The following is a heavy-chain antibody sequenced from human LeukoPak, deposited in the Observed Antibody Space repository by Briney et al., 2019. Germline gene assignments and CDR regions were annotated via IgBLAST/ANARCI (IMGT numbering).Heavy chain of an antibody. J-gene: IGHJ3*01. CDR1: GLTFSNYA. CDR2: ITAGGGT. D-gene: IGHD4-17*01. Sequence: GGSLRLSCAASGLTFSNYAMTWVRQAPGKGLKWVSSITAGGGTSYTDSVKGRFTVYRDNSKNTLYLQMNSLRAGDTALYYCAKGPNGDYVGAFDSWGQGTMVTVSS. CDR3: AKGPNGDYVGAFDS. V-gene: IGHV3-23*01.